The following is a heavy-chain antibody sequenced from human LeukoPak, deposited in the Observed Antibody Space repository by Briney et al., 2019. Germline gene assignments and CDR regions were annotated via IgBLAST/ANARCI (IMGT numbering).Heavy chain of an antibody. Sequence: GESLRLSCAASGFTFSSYAMSWVRQAPGKGLEWVSGISGSGDNTYYADSVKGRFTISRDNSKNTLYVQVNSLGTEDTAAYYCAKGSYYDSSGSFYFDYWGQGTLVTVSS. CDR2: ISGSGDNT. V-gene: IGHV3-23*01. CDR1: GFTFSSYA. CDR3: AKGSYYDSSGSFYFDY. D-gene: IGHD3-22*01. J-gene: IGHJ4*02.